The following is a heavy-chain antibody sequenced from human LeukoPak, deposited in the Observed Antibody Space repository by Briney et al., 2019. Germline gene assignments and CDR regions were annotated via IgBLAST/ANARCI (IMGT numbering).Heavy chain of an antibody. V-gene: IGHV1-46*01. J-gene: IGHJ3*02. D-gene: IGHD1-1*01. CDR1: VYTFTSYY. Sequence: GASVKVSCKAAVYTFTSYYMHWVRQAPGQGLAWMGTINPSGGSTSYAQKFQGRVTMTRDTSTSTVYMELSSLRSEDTAVYYCARGGRGEGTGTTRVAFDIWGQGTMVTVSS. CDR2: INPSGGST. CDR3: ARGGRGEGTGTTRVAFDI.